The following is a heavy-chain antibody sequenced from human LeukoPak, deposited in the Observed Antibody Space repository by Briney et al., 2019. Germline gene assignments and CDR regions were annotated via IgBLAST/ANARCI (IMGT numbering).Heavy chain of an antibody. CDR3: ARRKRSSSWYPPFDY. J-gene: IGHJ4*02. D-gene: IGHD6-13*01. V-gene: IGHV4-39*01. Sequence: SDTLSLACTVSGGSISSSSYYWAWIRQAPGKGLEWIGNIYHTGSTYYNPSLKSRVTISVDTSKNQFSLKLSSVTAADTAVYYCARRKRSSSWYPPFDYWGQGTLVTVSS. CDR1: GGSISSSSYY. CDR2: IYHTGST.